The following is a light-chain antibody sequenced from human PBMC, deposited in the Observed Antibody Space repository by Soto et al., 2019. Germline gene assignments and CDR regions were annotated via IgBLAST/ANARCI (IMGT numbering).Light chain of an antibody. CDR1: SGHSSNI. Sequence: QLVLTQSSSASASLGSSVKLTWTLSSGHSSNIIAWHQQQPGKAPRYLMKLEGSGSYNQGSGVPDRFSGSSSGADRYLTISNLQFEDEADYYCETWDSNTRVFGGGTKLTVL. J-gene: IGLJ3*02. V-gene: IGLV4-60*02. CDR2: LEGSGSY. CDR3: ETWDSNTRV.